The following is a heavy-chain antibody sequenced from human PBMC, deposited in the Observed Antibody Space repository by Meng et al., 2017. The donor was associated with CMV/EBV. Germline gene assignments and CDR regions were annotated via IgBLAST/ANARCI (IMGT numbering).Heavy chain of an antibody. V-gene: IGHV3-21*01. CDR3: ARALRFLESYDAFDI. J-gene: IGHJ3*02. Sequence: GGSLRLSCAASGFTFSSYSMNWVRQAPGKGLEWVSSISSSSSYIYYADSVKGRFTISRDNAKNSLYLQMNSLRAEDTAVYYFARALRFLESYDAFDIWGQGTMVTVSS. CDR1: GFTFSSYS. CDR2: ISSSSSYI. D-gene: IGHD3-3*01.